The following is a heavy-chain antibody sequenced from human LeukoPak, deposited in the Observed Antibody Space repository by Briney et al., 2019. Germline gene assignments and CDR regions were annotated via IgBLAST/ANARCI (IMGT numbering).Heavy chain of an antibody. D-gene: IGHD3-22*01. CDR3: ARDGGYYYDSSGYWFGY. CDR2: IIPIFGTA. J-gene: IGHJ4*02. Sequence: ASVNVSCKASGGTFSSYAISWVRQAPGQGLEWMGGIIPIFGTANYAQKFQGRVTITADESTSTAYMELSSLRSEDTAVYYCARDGGYYYDSSGYWFGYWGQGTLVTVSS. V-gene: IGHV1-69*01. CDR1: GGTFSSYA.